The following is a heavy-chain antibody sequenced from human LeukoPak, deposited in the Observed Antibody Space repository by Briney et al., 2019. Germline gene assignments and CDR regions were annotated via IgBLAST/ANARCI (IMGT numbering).Heavy chain of an antibody. CDR1: GYTLTELS. CDR3: ATAVVVVAARGYWFDP. V-gene: IGHV1-24*01. J-gene: IGHJ5*02. D-gene: IGHD2-15*01. CDR2: FDPEDGET. Sequence: ASVKVSCKVSGYTLTELSMHWVRQAPGKGLEWMGGFDPEDGETIYAQKFQGRVTTTEDTSTDTAYMELSSLRSEDTAVYYCATAVVVVAARGYWFDPWGQGTLVTVSS.